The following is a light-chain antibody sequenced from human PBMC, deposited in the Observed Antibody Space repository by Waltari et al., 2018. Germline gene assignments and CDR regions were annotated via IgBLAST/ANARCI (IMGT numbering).Light chain of an antibody. V-gene: IGLV2-14*01. CDR3: SSYTSSSTV. CDR2: EVS. CDR1: SSAVGGYNY. J-gene: IGLJ2*01. Sequence: QSALTQPASVSGSPGQSITIPCTGTSSAVGGYNYVSWYQQPPGKAPKLMIYEVSNRPSGVSNRFSGSKSGNTASLTISGLQAEDEADYYCSSYTSSSTVFGGGTKLTVL.